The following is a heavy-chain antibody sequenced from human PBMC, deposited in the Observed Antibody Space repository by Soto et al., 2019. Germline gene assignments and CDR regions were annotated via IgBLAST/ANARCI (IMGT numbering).Heavy chain of an antibody. Sequence: SETLSLTCTVSGFSISSYYLIWIRQPPGKGLEWIGYIYYSGSTNYNPSLKSRVTISVDTSKNQFSLKLSSVTAADTAVYYCATQTKVTPIVRIYYYYMDVWGKGTTVTVSS. CDR1: GFSISSYY. V-gene: IGHV4-59*01. J-gene: IGHJ6*03. D-gene: IGHD4-17*01. CDR3: ATQTKVTPIVRIYYYYMDV. CDR2: IYYSGST.